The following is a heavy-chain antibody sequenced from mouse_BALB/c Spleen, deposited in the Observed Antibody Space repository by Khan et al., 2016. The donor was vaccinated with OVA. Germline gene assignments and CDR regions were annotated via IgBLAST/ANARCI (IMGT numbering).Heavy chain of an antibody. V-gene: IGHV1S134*01. J-gene: IGHJ2*01. Sequence: EVQLQESGAELGRPGSSVKLSCKTSGYIFTSSGIKWVKQRPGQGLEWIGYIYPGNNYTEYNEKFQGKAILTSDTYSSTAYMQLRSLPSEDSAFYFCTAAYYRYYFDYWGQGTTLTVSS. CDR2: IYPGNNYT. D-gene: IGHD2-14*01. CDR3: TAAYYRYYFDY. CDR1: GYIFTSSG.